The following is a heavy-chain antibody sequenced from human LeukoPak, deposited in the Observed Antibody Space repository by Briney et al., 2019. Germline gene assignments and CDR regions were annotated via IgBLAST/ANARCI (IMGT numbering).Heavy chain of an antibody. CDR2: IYYSGST. Sequence: PSETLSLTCTVSGGSISSYYWSWIRQPPGKGLEWIGYIYYSGSTNYNPSLKSRVTISVDTSKNQFSLKLSSVTAADTAVYYCARGRWGAGTAARPMFDPWGQGTLVTASS. CDR1: GGSISSYY. J-gene: IGHJ5*02. D-gene: IGHD6-6*01. CDR3: ARGRWGAGTAARPMFDP. V-gene: IGHV4-59*01.